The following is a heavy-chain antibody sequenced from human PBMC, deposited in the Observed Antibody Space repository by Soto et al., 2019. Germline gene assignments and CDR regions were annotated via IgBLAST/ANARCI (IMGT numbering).Heavy chain of an antibody. V-gene: IGHV4-39*07. Sequence: PSETLSLTCTVSGGSISSSSYYWGLIRQPPGKGLEWIGSIYYSGSTNYNPSLKSRVTISVDTSKNQFSLKLSSVTAADTAVYYCARGGQEYDFWSGYYGKGMDVWGQGTTVTVSS. CDR2: IYYSGST. D-gene: IGHD3-3*01. CDR3: ARGGQEYDFWSGYYGKGMDV. CDR1: GGSISSSSYY. J-gene: IGHJ6*02.